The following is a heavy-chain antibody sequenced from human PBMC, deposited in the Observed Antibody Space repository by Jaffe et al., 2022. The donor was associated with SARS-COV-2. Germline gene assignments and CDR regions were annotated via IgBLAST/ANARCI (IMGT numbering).Heavy chain of an antibody. CDR2: IYPGDSDA. J-gene: IGHJ3*01. Sequence: EVQLVQSGAEVRQPGESLKISCKGSGYSFSIYWIGWVRQMPGKGLELMGIIYPGDSDARYSPSFEGQVTMSADKSITTAYLQWSTLTASDTAMYYCARQFHFDNSNHNAFDVWGQGTVVTVSS. D-gene: IGHD4-4*01. CDR3: ARQFHFDNSNHNAFDV. V-gene: IGHV5-51*01. CDR1: GYSFSIYW.